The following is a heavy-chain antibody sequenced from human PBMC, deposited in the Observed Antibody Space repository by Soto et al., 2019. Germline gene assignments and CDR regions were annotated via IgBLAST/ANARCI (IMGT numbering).Heavy chain of an antibody. CDR3: ATQEVGGSYFYTFDP. CDR1: GGSITSSSYY. CDR2: IYYSGST. J-gene: IGHJ5*02. D-gene: IGHD1-26*01. V-gene: IGHV4-39*01. Sequence: QLHLRESGPGLVKPSETLSLTCTVSGGSITSSSYYWGWIRQPPGKGLEWIGSIYYSGSTYYNPALQRRVTISVDTSKNQFSLKLSSVTAADTAVYYCATQEVGGSYFYTFDPLGQGTLFTVSS.